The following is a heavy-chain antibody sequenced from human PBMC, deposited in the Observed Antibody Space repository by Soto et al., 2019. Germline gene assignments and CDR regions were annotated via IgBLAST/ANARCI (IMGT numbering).Heavy chain of an antibody. Sequence: ASVKVSCKASGYTFTSYGISWVRQAPGQGLEWMGWISAYNGNTNYAQKLQGRVTMTTDTSTSTAYMELRSLRSDDTAVYYCARDLAARSYYYYYGMDVWGQGTTVTVSS. D-gene: IGHD6-6*01. CDR2: ISAYNGNT. CDR3: ARDLAARSYYYYYGMDV. J-gene: IGHJ6*02. CDR1: GYTFTSYG. V-gene: IGHV1-18*01.